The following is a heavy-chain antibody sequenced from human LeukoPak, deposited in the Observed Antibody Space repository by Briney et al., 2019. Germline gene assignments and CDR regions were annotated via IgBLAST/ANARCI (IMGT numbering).Heavy chain of an antibody. J-gene: IGHJ3*02. CDR2: IYHSGST. V-gene: IGHV4-38-2*02. Sequence: PSETLSLTCTVSGYSISSGHYWGWIRQPPGKGLEWIGSIYHSGSTYYNPSLKSRVTISVDTSKNQFSLKLSSVTAADTAVYYCARARSRARWLFGELEDAFDIWGQGTMVTVSS. D-gene: IGHD3-10*02. CDR1: GYSISSGHY. CDR3: ARARSRARWLFGELEDAFDI.